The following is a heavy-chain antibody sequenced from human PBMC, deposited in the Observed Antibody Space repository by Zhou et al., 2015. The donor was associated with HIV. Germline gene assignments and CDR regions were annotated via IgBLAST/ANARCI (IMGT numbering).Heavy chain of an antibody. CDR1: GGTFNSDG. CDR3: AREGWGSWYLDL. Sequence: QVQLVQSGSEVKKPGSSVKVSCKASGGTFNSDGITWVRQAPGHGLEWMGGIVPFFGTANYAQKFQGRLTITADKSTSTAYMELSSLRSEDTAAYYCAREGWGSWYLDLWGRGTLVSVSS. CDR2: IVPFFGTA. D-gene: IGHD7-27*01. V-gene: IGHV1-69*06. J-gene: IGHJ2*01.